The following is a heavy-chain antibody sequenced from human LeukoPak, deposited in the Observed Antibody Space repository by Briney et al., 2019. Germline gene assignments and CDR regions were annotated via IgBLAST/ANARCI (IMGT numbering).Heavy chain of an antibody. Sequence: GGSLRLSCAASGFTFSSYWMHCVRQAPGKGLVWVSRINSDGSSISYADSVKGRFTISRDNAENTVFLQMNSLRAEDTAVYYCARGYFRDFWGQGTLVTVSS. D-gene: IGHD3-9*01. V-gene: IGHV3-74*01. CDR1: GFTFSSYW. CDR2: INSDGSSI. J-gene: IGHJ4*02. CDR3: ARGYFRDF.